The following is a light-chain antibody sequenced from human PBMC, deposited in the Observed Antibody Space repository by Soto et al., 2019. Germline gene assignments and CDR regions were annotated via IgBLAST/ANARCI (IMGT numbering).Light chain of an antibody. CDR2: DVS. CDR3: QQYNNWPFS. Sequence: EILMTQYPGTLSVSPGERATLSCGAGQGVTTNFAWYQQKSGKSPRLLIYDVSIRATGVPARLSGTGSETDFTLTISGLKPEDSAVYFCQQYNNWPFSFGQGTRLEIK. V-gene: IGKV3-15*01. CDR1: QGVTTN. J-gene: IGKJ5*01.